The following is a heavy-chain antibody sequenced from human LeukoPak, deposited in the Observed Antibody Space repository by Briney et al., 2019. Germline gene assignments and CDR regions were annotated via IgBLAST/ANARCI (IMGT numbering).Heavy chain of an antibody. D-gene: IGHD3-16*02. CDR2: ISPGDADT. CDR1: GYSLTNYW. V-gene: IGHV5-51*01. J-gene: IGHJ6*03. Sequence: GESLKISCKGSGYSLTNYWIGWVRQMPGKGREWMGIISPGDADTRYNPSFQGRVTISVDKSISTAYLQWNSLKASDSAMYYCARVRLDYDCVWGSYRAPSYYYYMDGWGKGTTVTVSS. CDR3: ARVRLDYDCVWGSYRAPSYYYYMDG.